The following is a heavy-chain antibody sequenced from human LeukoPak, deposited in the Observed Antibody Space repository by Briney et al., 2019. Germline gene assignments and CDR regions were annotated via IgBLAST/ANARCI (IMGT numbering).Heavy chain of an antibody. Sequence: GGSLRLSCAASGFTFSSYLMNWVRQAPGKGLEWVANINQDGSKKNYVDSVKGRFTISRDNAKNSLYLQMNSLRAEDTAVYYCEGAWSGGRGTLVTVSS. CDR1: GFTFSSYL. CDR2: INQDGSKK. D-gene: IGHD6-19*01. V-gene: IGHV3-7*01. CDR3: EGAWS. J-gene: IGHJ4*02.